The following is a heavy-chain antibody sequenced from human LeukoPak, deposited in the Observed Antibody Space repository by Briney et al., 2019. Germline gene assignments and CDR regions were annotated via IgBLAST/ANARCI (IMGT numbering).Heavy chain of an antibody. CDR1: GGSFSGYY. Sequence: SETLSLTCAVYGGSFSGYYWSWIRQPPGKGLEWIGEINHSGSTNYNPSLKSRVTISVDTSKDQFSLKLSSVTAADTAVYYCARRFSSGYYYMDVWGKGTTVTVSS. V-gene: IGHV4-34*01. CDR3: ARRFSSGYYYMDV. D-gene: IGHD3-10*01. J-gene: IGHJ6*03. CDR2: INHSGST.